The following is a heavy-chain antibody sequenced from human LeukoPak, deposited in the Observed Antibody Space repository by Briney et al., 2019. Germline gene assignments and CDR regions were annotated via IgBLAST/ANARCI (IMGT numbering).Heavy chain of an antibody. V-gene: IGHV3-7*04. Sequence: GGSLRLSCAASGFTFSSYWMSWVRQAPGKGLEWVANIKKDGREKYYLNSVKGRFTISRKNAETSLILQMTSLRAEETAVYYCARGEYYYDGGYWGRGTLVTVSS. CDR3: ARGEYYYDGGY. D-gene: IGHD3-22*01. CDR2: IKKDGREK. J-gene: IGHJ4*02. CDR1: GFTFSSYW.